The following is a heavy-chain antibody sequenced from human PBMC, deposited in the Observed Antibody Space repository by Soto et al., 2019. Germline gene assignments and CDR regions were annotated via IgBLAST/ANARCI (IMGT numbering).Heavy chain of an antibody. CDR1: GFTFSSYD. CDR2: IGTAGDT. D-gene: IGHD1-1*01. CDR3: ARDLQLERSQTMEYYYYGMDV. V-gene: IGHV3-13*01. J-gene: IGHJ6*02. Sequence: RLSCAASGFTFSSYDMHWVRQATGKGLEWVSAIGTAGDTYYPGSVKGRFTISRENAKNSLYLQMNSLRAGDTAVYYCARDLQLERSQTMEYYYYGMDVWGQGTTVTVSS.